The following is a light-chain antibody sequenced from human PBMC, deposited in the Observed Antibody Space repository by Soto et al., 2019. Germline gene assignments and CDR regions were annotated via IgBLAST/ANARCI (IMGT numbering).Light chain of an antibody. CDR1: GSDVGGYRY. CDR2: EVS. Sequence: QSVLTQPASVSGSPGQSITISCAGTGSDVGGYRYVSWYQQHPGKAPKLIIYEVSNRPSGVSVRFSGSKSGNTASLTISGLLTEDEAVYYCSSYTSSVTYVFGTGTKVT. CDR3: SSYTSSVTYV. J-gene: IGLJ1*01. V-gene: IGLV2-14*03.